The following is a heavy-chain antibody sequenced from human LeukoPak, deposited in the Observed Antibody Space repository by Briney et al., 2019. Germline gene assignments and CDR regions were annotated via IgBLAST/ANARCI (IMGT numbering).Heavy chain of an antibody. V-gene: IGHV1-18*01. J-gene: IGHJ5*02. CDR3: ARDQYYDSKGWFDP. CDR1: GYTFTSYG. CDR2: INPNSDGIN. Sequence: ASVKVSCKASGYTFTSYGISWVRQAPGQGLEWMGWINPNSDGINNYAHKFQGRVTITTDTSTSTVYMELRSLRSDDTAVYYCARDQYYDSKGWFDPWGQGTLVTVYS. D-gene: IGHD3-16*01.